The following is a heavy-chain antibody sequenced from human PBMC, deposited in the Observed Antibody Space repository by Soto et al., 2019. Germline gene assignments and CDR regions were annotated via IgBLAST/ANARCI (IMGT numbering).Heavy chain of an antibody. D-gene: IGHD3-16*01. CDR1: GFTFSDYY. CDR2: ISSSSSYT. CDR3: ATGGRSPLNFDY. V-gene: IGHV3-11*06. J-gene: IGHJ4*01. Sequence: GSLRLSCAASGFTFSDYYMTWIRQAPGKGLEWVSFISSSSSYTNYADSVQGRFTISRDNAKNSLYLQMNSLRAEDTAVYYCATGGRSPLNFDYWGQGTLVTV.